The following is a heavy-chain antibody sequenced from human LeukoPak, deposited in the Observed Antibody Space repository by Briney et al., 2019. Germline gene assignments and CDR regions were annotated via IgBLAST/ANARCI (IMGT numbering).Heavy chain of an antibody. D-gene: IGHD2-2*02. V-gene: IGHV4-31*03. CDR1: GCSLGSGGYY. CDR3: ARGGQLLYDWFDH. Sequence: SQTLSLTCTVSGCSLGSGGYYWRWLRQHPGTGLEGIGHIYYSGSTYYNPSLKSRVTISVDTSKNQFSLKLSSVTAADTAVYYCARGGQLLYDWFDHWGQGTLVTVSS. J-gene: IGHJ5*02. CDR2: IYYSGST.